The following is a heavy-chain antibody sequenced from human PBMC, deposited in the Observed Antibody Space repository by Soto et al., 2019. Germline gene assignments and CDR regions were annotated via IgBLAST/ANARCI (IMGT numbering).Heavy chain of an antibody. CDR1: GYTFTDYY. V-gene: IGHV1-2*04. D-gene: IGHD3-10*01. J-gene: IGHJ4*02. CDR3: ARDWGHYYGSGSFPSPHPSDI. Sequence: QVQLVQSGAEVKKPGASVKVSCKASGYTFTDYYLHWVRQAPGQGLEWMGWINPNSGGTHYAQKFQGWVTXTXXXSXATAYMELNRLTSDDTAVYSCARDWGHYYGSGSFPSPHPSDIWGQGTLVTVSS. CDR2: INPNSGGT.